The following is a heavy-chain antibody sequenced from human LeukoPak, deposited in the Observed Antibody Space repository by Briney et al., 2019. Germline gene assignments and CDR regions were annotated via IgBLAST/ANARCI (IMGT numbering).Heavy chain of an antibody. D-gene: IGHD1-1*01. V-gene: IGHV3-30-3*01. J-gene: IGHJ4*02. Sequence: GGSLRLSCAAPGFTSSSYAIHWVRQAPGKGLEWVAVISYDGSNKYYADSVKGRFTISRDNSKNTLYLQMNSLRAEDTAVYYCASSYGRDGFDYWGQGTLVTVSS. CDR3: ASSYGRDGFDY. CDR1: GFTSSSYA. CDR2: ISYDGSNK.